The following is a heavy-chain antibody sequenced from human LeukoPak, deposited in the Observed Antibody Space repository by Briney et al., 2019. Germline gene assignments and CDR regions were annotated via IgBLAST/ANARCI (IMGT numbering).Heavy chain of an antibody. Sequence: GGSLRLSCAASGFTFDDYGMNWVRHTPGKGLEWVSGINWNGDSRDYADSVKGRFTISRDNAKNSLYLQMNSLRAEDTALYYCAKDPVYYFDSSAYFDYWGQGTLVTVSS. CDR2: INWNGDSR. CDR1: GFTFDDYG. V-gene: IGHV3-20*04. CDR3: AKDPVYYFDSSAYFDY. J-gene: IGHJ4*02. D-gene: IGHD3-22*01.